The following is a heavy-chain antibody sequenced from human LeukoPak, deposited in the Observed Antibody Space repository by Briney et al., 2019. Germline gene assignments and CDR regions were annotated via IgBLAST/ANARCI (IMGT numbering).Heavy chain of an antibody. CDR3: ARHSGSFEFDP. J-gene: IGHJ5*02. CDR2: INPSGGST. Sequence: ASVKVSCKASGYTFTSYYMHWVRQAPGQGLEWMGIINPSGGSTSYAQKFQGRVTMTRDTSTSTVYMELSSLRSEDTAVYYYARHSGSFEFDPWGQGTLVTVSS. CDR1: GYTFTSYY. D-gene: IGHD1-26*01. V-gene: IGHV1-46*01.